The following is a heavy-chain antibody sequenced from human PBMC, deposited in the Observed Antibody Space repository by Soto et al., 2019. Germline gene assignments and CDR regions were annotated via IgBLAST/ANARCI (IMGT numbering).Heavy chain of an antibody. Sequence: KPSETLSLTCAVSGDSINSGGYSWSWIRQPPGKGLEWIGFIYHSGSTYYNPSLKSRVTISVDTSKNQFSLKLSSVTAADTAIYYCARGDTVITPFDYWGQGTLVTVSS. CDR1: GDSINSGGYS. CDR3: ARGDTVITPFDY. CDR2: IYHSGST. D-gene: IGHD5-18*01. V-gene: IGHV4-30-2*01. J-gene: IGHJ4*02.